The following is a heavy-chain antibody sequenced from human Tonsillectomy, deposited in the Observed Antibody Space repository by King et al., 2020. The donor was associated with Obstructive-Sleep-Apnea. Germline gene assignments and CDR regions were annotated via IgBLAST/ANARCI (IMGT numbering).Heavy chain of an antibody. Sequence: VQLVESGGGVVQPGRSLRLSCAASGFTFSSYAMHWVRQAPGKGLEWVAFTPFHGTNQYSADSLKGRFTISRDNSKNTLYLQMNSLRVEDTAVYYCARDNRLLRKGGCMDVWGQGTTVTVSS. D-gene: IGHD5-18*01. V-gene: IGHV3-30*04. CDR2: TPFHGTNQ. CDR1: GFTFSSYA. J-gene: IGHJ6*02. CDR3: ARDNRLLRKGGCMDV.